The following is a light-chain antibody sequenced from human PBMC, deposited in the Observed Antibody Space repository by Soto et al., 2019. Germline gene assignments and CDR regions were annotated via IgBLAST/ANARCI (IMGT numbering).Light chain of an antibody. CDR1: QGISSY. V-gene: IGKV1-8*01. CDR3: QQSYSTSIT. Sequence: RMKQSASALSAKKGDRVTITCRASQGISSYLAWYQQEPGKAPKLLIYAASTLQSGVPSRFSGSGSGTDFTLTISSLQPEDFATYYCQQSYSTSITFG. CDR2: AAS. J-gene: IGKJ5*01.